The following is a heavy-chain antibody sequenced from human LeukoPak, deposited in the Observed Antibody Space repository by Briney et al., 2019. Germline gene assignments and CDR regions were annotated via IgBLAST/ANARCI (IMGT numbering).Heavy chain of an antibody. Sequence: GGSLRPSCAASGFTFSNSGMHWVRQAPGKGLEWVAVISYGGSNKYYADSVKGRFTISRDNSKNTLYLQMNSLRAEDTAVYYCAKNYYGMDVWGQGTTVTVSS. CDR2: ISYGGSNK. CDR1: GFTFSNSG. V-gene: IGHV3-30*18. CDR3: AKNYYGMDV. J-gene: IGHJ6*02.